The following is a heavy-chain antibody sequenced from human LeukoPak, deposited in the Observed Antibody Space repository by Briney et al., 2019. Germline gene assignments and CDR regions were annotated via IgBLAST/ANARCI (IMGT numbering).Heavy chain of an antibody. Sequence: GASVKVSCKASGGTFSSYGISWVRQAPGQGLEWMGTIIPIFATANYAQKFQGRVTITTDESTSTAYMELSSLRSEDTAVYYCAKTITYYYDNSAYPSFDYWGQGTLVTVSS. CDR1: GGTFSSYG. D-gene: IGHD3-22*01. J-gene: IGHJ4*02. V-gene: IGHV1-69*05. CDR2: IIPIFATA. CDR3: AKTITYYYDNSAYPSFDY.